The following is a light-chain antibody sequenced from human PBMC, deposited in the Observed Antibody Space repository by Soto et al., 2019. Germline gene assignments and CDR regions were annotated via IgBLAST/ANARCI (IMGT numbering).Light chain of an antibody. CDR3: QQRVNWLT. CDR1: QSVGTY. J-gene: IGKJ4*01. CDR2: DAS. Sequence: EIVLTQSPAILSLSPGERATLSCRASQSVGTYLDWYQQKLGQDPRLLIYDASNRATGIPARFSGSGSGTDFTLIISSLEPEDFAVYYCQQRVNWLTFGGGTKVEL. V-gene: IGKV3-11*01.